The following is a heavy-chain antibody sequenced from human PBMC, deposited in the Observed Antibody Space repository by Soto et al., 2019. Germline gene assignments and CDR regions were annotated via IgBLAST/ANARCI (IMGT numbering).Heavy chain of an antibody. D-gene: IGHD5-12*01. CDR3: ARCRDGYNFGWFDP. CDR2: INHSGST. Sequence: PSENLSLTCAVYGGSFSGYYWSWIRQPPGKGLEWIGEINHSGSTNYNPSLKSRVTISVDTSKNQFSLKLSSVTAADTAVYYCARCRDGYNFGWFDPWGQGTLVTVSS. V-gene: IGHV4-34*01. CDR1: GGSFSGYY. J-gene: IGHJ5*02.